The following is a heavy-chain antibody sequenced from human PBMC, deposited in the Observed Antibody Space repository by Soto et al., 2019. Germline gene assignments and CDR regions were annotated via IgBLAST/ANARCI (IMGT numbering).Heavy chain of an antibody. CDR2: INDDGTRT. CDR3: IRGPRPSSVGTGAF. Sequence: GGSLRLSCAASGFVFNMYWMHWVRQVPGEGPEWVTRINDDGTRTDYADSAKGRFTISRDNAKDILYLKMNALRVDDTAVYYCIRGPRPSSVGTGAFWGQGTMVTVYS. CDR1: GFVFNMYW. V-gene: IGHV3-74*01. D-gene: IGHD3-10*01. J-gene: IGHJ4*02.